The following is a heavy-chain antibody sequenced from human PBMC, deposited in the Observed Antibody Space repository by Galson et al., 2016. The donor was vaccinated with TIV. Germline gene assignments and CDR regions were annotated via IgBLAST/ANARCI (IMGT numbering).Heavy chain of an antibody. J-gene: IGHJ6*03. CDR3: ARSGDRGGYMDV. D-gene: IGHD3-10*01. V-gene: IGHV1-69*13. CDR1: GDSFSSYT. Sequence: SVKVSYKASGDSFSSYTINWVRQAPGQGLEWMGGIVPIVGSISKAQRFQDRLTITADESTSNAYMELTSLTSDDTAVYYCARSGDRGGYMDVWGKGTTVTVSS. CDR2: IVPIVGSI.